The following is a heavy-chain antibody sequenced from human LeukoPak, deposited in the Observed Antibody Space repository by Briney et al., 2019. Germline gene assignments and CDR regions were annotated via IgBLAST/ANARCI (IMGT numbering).Heavy chain of an antibody. CDR3: ARGSSSWPAEFDY. CDR2: IYSGGST. J-gene: IGHJ4*02. V-gene: IGHV3-53*01. CDR1: GFTVSSNY. D-gene: IGHD6-13*01. Sequence: GGSLRLSCAASGFTVSSNYMSWVRQAPGKGLEGVSVIYSGGSTYYADSVKGRFTISRDNSKNTLYLEMNSLRAEDTAVYYCARGSSSWPAEFDYWGQGTLVTVSS.